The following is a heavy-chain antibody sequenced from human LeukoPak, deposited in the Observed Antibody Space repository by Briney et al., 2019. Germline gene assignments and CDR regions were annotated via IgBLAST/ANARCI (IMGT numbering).Heavy chain of an antibody. CDR1: GFTVSSNY. V-gene: IGHV3-53*01. CDR3: ARDRGGSGGLFDY. J-gene: IGHJ4*02. CDR2: IYSGGST. D-gene: IGHD6-19*01. Sequence: GGSLRLSCAASGFTVSSNYMSWVRQAPGKGLEWVSVIYSGGSTYYADSVKGRFTISRDNSKNTLYLQMNSLRAEDTAVYYCARDRGGSGGLFDYWGQGTLVTVSS.